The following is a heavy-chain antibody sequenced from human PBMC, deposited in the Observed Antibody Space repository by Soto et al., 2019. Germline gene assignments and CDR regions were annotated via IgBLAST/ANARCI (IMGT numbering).Heavy chain of an antibody. Sequence: PGGSLRLSCAASGFTFSSYAMSWVRQAPGKGLEWVSAISGSGFGTYYADSVKGRFTISRDNSKNTLYPQMNSLRAEDTAVYYCASRLLGLFDYWGQGTLVTVSS. V-gene: IGHV3-23*01. J-gene: IGHJ4*02. CDR2: ISGSGFGT. CDR1: GFTFSSYA. D-gene: IGHD3-16*01. CDR3: ASRLLGLFDY.